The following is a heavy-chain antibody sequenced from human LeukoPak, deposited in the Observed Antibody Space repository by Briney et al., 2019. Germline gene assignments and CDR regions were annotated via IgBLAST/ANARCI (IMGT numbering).Heavy chain of an antibody. V-gene: IGHV4-59*01. CDR2: IYYSGST. D-gene: IGHD2-8*01. CDR3: ARKENGNGL. J-gene: IGHJ6*02. CDR1: GGSISSYY. Sequence: PSETLSLTCTVSGGSISSYYWSWIRQPPGKGLEWIGYIYYSGSTNYNPSLKSRVTISVDTSKNQFSLKLSSVTAADTAVYYCARKENGNGLWGQRTTVTGSS.